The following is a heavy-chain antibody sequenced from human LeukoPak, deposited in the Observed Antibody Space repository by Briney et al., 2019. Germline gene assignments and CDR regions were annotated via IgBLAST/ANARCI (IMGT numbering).Heavy chain of an antibody. V-gene: IGHV3-23*01. CDR2: ISGSGGST. CDR3: AKGLRGTVIVEELRFDY. J-gene: IGHJ4*02. Sequence: GGSLRLTCAASGFTFSSYAMSWVRQAPGKGLEWVSAISGSGGSTYYADSVKGRFTISRDNSKNTLYLQMNSLRAEDTAVYYCAKGLRGTVIVEELRFDYWGQGTLVTVSS. CDR1: GFTFSSYA. D-gene: IGHD3-22*01.